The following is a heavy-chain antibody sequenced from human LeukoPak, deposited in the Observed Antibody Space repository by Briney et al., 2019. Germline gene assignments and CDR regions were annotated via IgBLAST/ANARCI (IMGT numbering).Heavy chain of an antibody. V-gene: IGHV1-69*05. Sequence: SVKVSCKXSGGTFSSYAISWVRQAPGQGLERMGGIIPIFGTANYAQKFQGRVTITTDESTSTAYMELSSLRSEDTAVYYCARDYYESSGYYSYNWFDPWGQGTLVTVSS. J-gene: IGHJ5*02. D-gene: IGHD3-22*01. CDR2: IIPIFGTA. CDR3: ARDYYESSGYYSYNWFDP. CDR1: GGTFSSYA.